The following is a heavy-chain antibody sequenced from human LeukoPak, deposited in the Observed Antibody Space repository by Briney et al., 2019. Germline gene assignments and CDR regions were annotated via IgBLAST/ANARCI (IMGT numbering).Heavy chain of an antibody. D-gene: IGHD6-6*01. J-gene: IGHJ5*02. CDR1: GGSISSSVSY. Sequence: SETLSPTCTVSGGSISSSVSYWGWIRQPPGKGLEWIGSLYYSGNTYNPSLKSRVTISVDISKNQFSLNLTSVNAADTAVYYCARVMAARREDLNWFDPWGQGTLVTVSS. V-gene: IGHV4-39*07. CDR3: ARVMAARREDLNWFDP. CDR2: LYYSGNT.